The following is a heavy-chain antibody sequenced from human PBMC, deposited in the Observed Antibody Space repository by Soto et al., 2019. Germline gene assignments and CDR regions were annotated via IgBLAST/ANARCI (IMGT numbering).Heavy chain of an antibody. CDR2: IYYSGSA. Sequence: QLQLQESGPGLVKPSETLSLTCTVSGGSISSSSYYWGWIRQPPGKGLEWIGTIYYSGSAYYNPSLKRLIPISVDTSKNQLSLMLSSVTAADTAVYYCARQQGRVDTASFGPWGRGTLVTVSS. CDR1: GGSISSSSYY. J-gene: IGHJ5*02. D-gene: IGHD5-18*01. CDR3: ARQQGRVDTASFGP. V-gene: IGHV4-39*01.